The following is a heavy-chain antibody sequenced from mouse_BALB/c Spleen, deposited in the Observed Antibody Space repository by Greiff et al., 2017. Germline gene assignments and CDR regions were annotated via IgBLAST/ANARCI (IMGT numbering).Heavy chain of an antibody. CDR2: IRNKANGYTT. D-gene: IGHD3-3*01. J-gene: IGHJ4*01. CDR1: GFTFTAYY. CDR3: ARVPYVGAMDY. Sequence: EVKLVESGGGLVQPGGSLRLSCATSGFTFTAYYMSWVRQPPGKALEWLGFIRNKANGYTTEYSASVKGRFTISRDNSQSILYLQMNTLRAEDSATYYCARVPYVGAMDYWGQGTSVTVSS. V-gene: IGHV7-3*02.